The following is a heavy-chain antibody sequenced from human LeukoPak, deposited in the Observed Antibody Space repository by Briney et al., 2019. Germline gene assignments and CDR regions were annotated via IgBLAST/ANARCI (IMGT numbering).Heavy chain of an antibody. Sequence: GGSLRLSCAASGFTFRNYGMHWVRQATGKGLEGVSFIWSDGNNRFHADSVKGRFTISRDNSKNMLYLQMGSLRPEDTAVYYCAKDPGASVSGFHMDVWGKGNTVIVSS. CDR1: GFTFRNYG. CDR3: AKDPGASVSGFHMDV. J-gene: IGHJ6*03. CDR2: IWSDGNNR. V-gene: IGHV3-30*02. D-gene: IGHD3-3*01.